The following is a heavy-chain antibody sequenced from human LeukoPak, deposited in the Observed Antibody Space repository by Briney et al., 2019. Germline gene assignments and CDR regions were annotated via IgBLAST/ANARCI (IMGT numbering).Heavy chain of an antibody. D-gene: IGHD5-18*01. Sequence: SETLSLTCTVSGGSISTYYWSWIRQPPGKGLEWIGYIYYSGSTNYNPSLKSRVTISVDTSKNQFSLKLSSVTAADTAVYYCARGQLWYAPPDYWGQGTLVTVSS. CDR3: ARGQLWYAPPDY. J-gene: IGHJ4*02. V-gene: IGHV4-59*01. CDR2: IYYSGST. CDR1: GGSISTYY.